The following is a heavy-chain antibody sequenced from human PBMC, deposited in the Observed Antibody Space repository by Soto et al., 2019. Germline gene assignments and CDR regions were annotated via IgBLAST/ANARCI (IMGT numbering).Heavy chain of an antibody. CDR2: IDNDGSAT. V-gene: IGHV3-74*01. CDR1: GFTFNIYW. CDR3: AKADNVLRYFDWHD. J-gene: IGHJ4*02. D-gene: IGHD3-9*01. Sequence: PGGSLRLSCVASGFTFNIYWMHWVRQAPGKGLEWVSRIDNDGSATTYADSVKGRFTISRDNSKNTLYLQMNSLRAEDTAVYYCAKADNVLRYFDWHDWGQGTLVTVSS.